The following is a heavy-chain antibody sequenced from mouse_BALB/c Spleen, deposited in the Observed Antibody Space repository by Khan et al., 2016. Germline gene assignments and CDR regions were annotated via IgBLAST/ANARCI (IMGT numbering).Heavy chain of an antibody. J-gene: IGHJ4*01. CDR1: GYSITSDYA. V-gene: IGHV3-2*02. D-gene: IGHD1-1*01. CDR3: ARGYGSSDYAMDY. Sequence: VQLKESGPGLVKPSQSLSLTCTVTGYSITSDYAWNWIRQFPGNKLEWMGYISYSGSTSYNPSLKSRISITRDTSKNQFFLQLNSVTTEDTATYYCARGYGSSDYAMDYWGQGTSVTVSS. CDR2: ISYSGST.